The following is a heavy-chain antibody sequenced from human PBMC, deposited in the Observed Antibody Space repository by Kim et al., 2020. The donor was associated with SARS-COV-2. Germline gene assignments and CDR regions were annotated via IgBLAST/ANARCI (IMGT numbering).Heavy chain of an antibody. Sequence: GGSLRLSCAASGFTFSSYWMSWVRQAPGKGLEWVANIKQDGSEKYYVDSVKGRFTISRDNAKNSLHLQMNSLRAEDTAVYYCARDLYCSSTSCYGGVDYWGQGTLVTVSS. V-gene: IGHV3-7*05. J-gene: IGHJ4*02. CDR2: IKQDGSEK. CDR3: ARDLYCSSTSCYGGVDY. D-gene: IGHD2-2*01. CDR1: GFTFSSYW.